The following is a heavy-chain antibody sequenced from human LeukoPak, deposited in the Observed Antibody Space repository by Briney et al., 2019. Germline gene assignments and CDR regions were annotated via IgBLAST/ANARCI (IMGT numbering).Heavy chain of an antibody. J-gene: IGHJ4*02. CDR2: INPNSGGT. V-gene: IGHV1-2*02. Sequence: ASVKVSCKASGYTFTGYYMHWVRQAPGQGLEWMGWINPNSGGTNYAQKFQGRVTMTRDMSTSTVYMELSSLRSEDTAVYYCARDVGATPGYFDYWGQGTLVTVSS. D-gene: IGHD1-26*01. CDR1: GYTFTGYY. CDR3: ARDVGATPGYFDY.